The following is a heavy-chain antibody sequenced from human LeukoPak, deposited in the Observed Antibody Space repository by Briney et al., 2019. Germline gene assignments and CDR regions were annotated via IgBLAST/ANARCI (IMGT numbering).Heavy chain of an antibody. D-gene: IGHD3-16*01. J-gene: IGHJ5*02. CDR3: ARNLAVNWLDP. V-gene: IGHV3-7*01. CDR2: IKQDGSET. Sequence: PGGSLRLSCVAPVFIFESYWMTWVRQAPGKGLEWVAIIKQDGSETYSGDSLKGRFTISRDNNQKSLYLQMSSLRVEDTAVYYCARNLAVNWLDPWGRGTPVTVSS. CDR1: VFIFESYW.